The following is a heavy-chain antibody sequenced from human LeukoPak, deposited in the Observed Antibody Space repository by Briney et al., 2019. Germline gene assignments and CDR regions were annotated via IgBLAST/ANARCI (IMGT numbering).Heavy chain of an antibody. Sequence: GGSLRLSCAASGFTFSSYGMSWVRQAPGKGLEWVSAISGSGGSTYYADSVKGRFTISRDNAKNSLYLQMNSLRAEDTAVYYCARGGSGSVISYYYYYMDVWGKGTTVTISS. CDR2: ISGSGGST. J-gene: IGHJ6*03. V-gene: IGHV3-23*01. CDR1: GFTFSSYG. D-gene: IGHD3-10*01. CDR3: ARGGSGSVISYYYYYMDV.